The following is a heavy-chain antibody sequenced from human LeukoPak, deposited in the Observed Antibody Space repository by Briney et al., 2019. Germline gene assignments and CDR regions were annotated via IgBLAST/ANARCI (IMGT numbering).Heavy chain of an antibody. Sequence: GGSLRLSCAASGFTFSSYSMNWVRQAPGKGLEWVSSISSSSSYIYYADSVKGQFTISRDNSKNTLYLQMNSLRPEDTAVYYCAKSGVQYHFDYWGQGTLVTVSS. CDR2: ISSSSSYI. D-gene: IGHD2-2*02. V-gene: IGHV3-21*01. J-gene: IGHJ4*02. CDR1: GFTFSSYS. CDR3: AKSGVQYHFDY.